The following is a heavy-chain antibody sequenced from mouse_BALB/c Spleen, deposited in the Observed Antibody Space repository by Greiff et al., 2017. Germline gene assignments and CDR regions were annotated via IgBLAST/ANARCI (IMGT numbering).Heavy chain of an antibody. CDR1: GFTFSDYY. CDR2: ISDGGSYT. J-gene: IGHJ4*01. CDR3: ARGTTATLYAMDY. D-gene: IGHD1-2*01. Sequence: EVKVVESGGGLVKPGGSLKLSCAASGFTFSDYYMYWVRQTPEKRLEWVATISDGGSYTYYPDSVKGRFTISRDNAKNNLYLQMSSLKSEDTAMYYCARGTTATLYAMDYWGQGTSVTVSS. V-gene: IGHV5-4*02.